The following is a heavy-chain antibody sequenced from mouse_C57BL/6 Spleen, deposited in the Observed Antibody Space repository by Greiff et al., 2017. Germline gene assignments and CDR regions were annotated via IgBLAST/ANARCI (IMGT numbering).Heavy chain of an antibody. V-gene: IGHV1-26*01. D-gene: IGHD2-5*01. CDR3: ARQPSAYYSNYVGFDY. Sequence: EVQLQQSGPELVKPGASVKISCKASGYTFTDYYMNWVKQSHGKSLEWIGDINPNNGGTSYNQKFKGKATLTVDKSSSTAYMELRSLTSEDSAVYYCARQPSAYYSNYVGFDYWGQGTTLTVSS. J-gene: IGHJ2*01. CDR2: INPNNGGT. CDR1: GYTFTDYY.